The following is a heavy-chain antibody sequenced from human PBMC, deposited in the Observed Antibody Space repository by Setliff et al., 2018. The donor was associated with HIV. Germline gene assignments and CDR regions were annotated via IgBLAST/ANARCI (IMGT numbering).Heavy chain of an antibody. Sequence: PGASLKISCKGSGYSFTDYWISWVRQMPGKGLEWVGFIYPGEEFNFRYSPSFQGQVTISVDRSISTAYLQWRTLKASDSGMYYCARHVTTVATSWFDPWGQGTLVTVSS. J-gene: IGHJ5*02. D-gene: IGHD2-2*01. CDR1: GYSFTDYW. CDR2: IYPGEEFNF. CDR3: ARHVTTVATSWFDP. V-gene: IGHV5-51*01.